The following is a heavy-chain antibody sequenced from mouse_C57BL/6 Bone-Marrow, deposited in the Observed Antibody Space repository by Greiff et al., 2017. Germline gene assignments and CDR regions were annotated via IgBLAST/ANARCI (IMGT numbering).Heavy chain of an antibody. CDR1: GFTFSSYA. Sequence: EVMLVESGGGLVKPGGSLKLSCAASGFTFSSYAMSWVRRTPEKRLEWVATISDGGSYTYYPDNVKGRFTISRDNAKNNLDLQMSHLKSEDTAMYYCARDRGNYYGSSYYFDYWGQGTTLTVSS. V-gene: IGHV5-4*01. CDR2: ISDGGSYT. J-gene: IGHJ2*01. CDR3: ARDRGNYYGSSYYFDY. D-gene: IGHD1-1*01.